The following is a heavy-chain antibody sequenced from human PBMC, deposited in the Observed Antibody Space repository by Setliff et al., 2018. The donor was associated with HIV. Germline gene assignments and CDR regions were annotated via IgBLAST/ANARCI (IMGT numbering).Heavy chain of an antibody. V-gene: IGHV3-23*01. D-gene: IGHD3-10*01. Sequence: PGGSLRLSCAASGFTFSTYPMSWVRQAPGKGLEWVSAISGSAGSTYYADSVEGRFTISGDNSKNTLYLQMNSLRAEDTAVYYCAKPYRGSVVRDQGYMDVWGKGTTVTVSS. CDR2: ISGSAGST. CDR1: GFTFSTYP. J-gene: IGHJ6*03. CDR3: AKPYRGSVVRDQGYMDV.